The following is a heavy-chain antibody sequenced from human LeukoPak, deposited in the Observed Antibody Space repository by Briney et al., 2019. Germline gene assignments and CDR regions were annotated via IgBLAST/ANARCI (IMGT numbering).Heavy chain of an antibody. CDR1: GFTFSDYA. V-gene: IGHV3-23*01. D-gene: IGHD2-2*01. Sequence: GGSLRLSCAASGFTFSDYAMSWVRQSPGKGLEWVSAISGGGGNTYYADSVKGRFTISRDNSKNTMYLQMKSLRGEDTAIYYCAKGGTVEVPAVGDWGQGTLVTVSS. CDR2: ISGGGGNT. J-gene: IGHJ4*02. CDR3: AKGGTVEVPAVGD.